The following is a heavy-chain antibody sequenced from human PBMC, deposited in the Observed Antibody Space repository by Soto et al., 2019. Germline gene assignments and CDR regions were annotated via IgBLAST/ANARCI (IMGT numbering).Heavy chain of an antibody. Sequence: LGESLKISCKGSGYSFTTYWIGWVRQMPGKGLEWMGIIYPGDSDTRYSPSFQGQVTISADNSISTASLQWSSLKASDTAMYYCARLLAYSGSYLDYGMDVWGQGTTVTVSS. CDR2: IYPGDSDT. V-gene: IGHV5-51*01. CDR1: GYSFTTYW. J-gene: IGHJ6*02. D-gene: IGHD1-26*01. CDR3: ARLLAYSGSYLDYGMDV.